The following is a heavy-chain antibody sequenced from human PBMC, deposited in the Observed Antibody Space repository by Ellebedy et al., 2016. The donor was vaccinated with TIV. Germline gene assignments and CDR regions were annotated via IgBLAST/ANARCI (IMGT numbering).Heavy chain of an antibody. CDR2: INPDSGTT. CDR3: ARVLRATSGMDV. D-gene: IGHD4/OR15-4a*01. J-gene: IGHJ6*02. Sequence: ASVKVSCKASGYTFTSYYMHWVRQAPGQGLEWMGWINPDSGTTNFAQRFQGRVTMTRDTAVNTAYMDLSRLQSDDTAVYYCARVLRATSGMDVWGQGTTVIVS. V-gene: IGHV1-2*02. CDR1: GYTFTSYY.